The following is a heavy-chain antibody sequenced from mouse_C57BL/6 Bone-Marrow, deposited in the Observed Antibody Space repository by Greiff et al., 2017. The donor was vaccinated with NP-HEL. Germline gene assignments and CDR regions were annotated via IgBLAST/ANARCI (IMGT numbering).Heavy chain of an antibody. D-gene: IGHD3-1*01. V-gene: IGHV2-5*01. CDR2: IWRGGST. Sequence: VKLQQSGPGLVQPSQSLSITCTVSGFSLTSYGVHWVRQSPGKGLEWLGVIWRGGSTDYNAAFMSRLSITKDNSKSQVFFKMNSLQADDTAIYYCAKNKGTRTAWFAYWGQGTLVTVSA. CDR1: GFSLTSYG. J-gene: IGHJ3*01. CDR3: AKNKGTRTAWFAY.